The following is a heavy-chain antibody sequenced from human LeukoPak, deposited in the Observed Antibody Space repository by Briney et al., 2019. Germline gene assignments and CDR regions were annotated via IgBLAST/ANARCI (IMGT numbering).Heavy chain of an antibody. CDR3: ARVPPPWELTTVDDAFDI. Sequence: SETLSLTCTVSGGSISSSSYYWGWIRQPPGKGLEWIGSIYYSGSTYYNPSLKSRVTISVDKSKNQFSLKLSSVTAADTAVYYCARVPPPWELTTVDDAFDIWGQGTMVTVSS. J-gene: IGHJ3*02. CDR1: GGSISSSSYY. D-gene: IGHD1-26*01. V-gene: IGHV4-39*07. CDR2: IYYSGST.